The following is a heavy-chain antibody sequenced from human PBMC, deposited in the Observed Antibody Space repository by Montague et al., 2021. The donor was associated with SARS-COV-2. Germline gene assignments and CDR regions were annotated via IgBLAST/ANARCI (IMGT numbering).Heavy chain of an antibody. D-gene: IGHD3-10*01. Sequence: SETLSLTCVLSGDSISTDNWWTWVRLPPGKGLEWVGEIYHTGSTNYNPSLKSRVTISVDTSKNQFSLKLSSVTAADTAVYYCARVRYYGSGTSLGMDVWGQGTTVTVSS. J-gene: IGHJ6*02. CDR1: GDSISTDNW. CDR3: ARVRYYGSGTSLGMDV. CDR2: IYHTGST. V-gene: IGHV4-4*02.